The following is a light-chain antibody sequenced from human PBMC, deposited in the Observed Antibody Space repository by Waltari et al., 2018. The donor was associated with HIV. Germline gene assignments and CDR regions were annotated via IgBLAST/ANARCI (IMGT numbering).Light chain of an antibody. CDR3: GAWDDSLSGLV. V-gene: IGLV1-47*01. Sequence: VLTQPPSPSATPGQRLTLHCSGSSSYIGSNYLHWYQQHPGTAPKLPIYGNNQRPSGVPDRFSGSKSGTSASLAISGLRSEDEADYYCGAWDDSLSGLVFGGGTKLTVL. CDR2: GNN. CDR1: SSYIGSNY. J-gene: IGLJ3*02.